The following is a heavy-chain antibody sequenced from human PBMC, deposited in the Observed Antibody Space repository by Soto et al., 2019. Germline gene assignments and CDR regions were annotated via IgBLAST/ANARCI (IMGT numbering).Heavy chain of an antibody. CDR1: VASITGYY. V-gene: IGHV4-59*01. D-gene: IGHD2-21*02. Sequence: SETLSLTCTVSVASITGYYWSWIRQSPGKGLEWIGCSYYTGATNYNPSPKSRVTISVDTSRNQFSLTLTSATAADTAVYYCAKDPHFVVTAIIDHWGQGTLVTVSS. CDR2: SYYTGAT. CDR3: AKDPHFVVTAIIDH. J-gene: IGHJ4*02.